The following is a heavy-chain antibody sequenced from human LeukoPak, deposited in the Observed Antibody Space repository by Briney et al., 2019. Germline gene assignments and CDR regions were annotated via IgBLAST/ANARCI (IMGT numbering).Heavy chain of an antibody. V-gene: IGHV1-69*13. Sequence: ASVKVSCKASGGTFISYAISWVRQARGQGLEWMGGIIPIFGTANYAQKFQGRVTITADESTSTAYMELSSLRSEDTAVYYCATELLYCSSTSCYRSGFDYWGQGTLVTVSS. CDR1: GGTFISYA. D-gene: IGHD2-2*02. J-gene: IGHJ4*02. CDR2: IIPIFGTA. CDR3: ATELLYCSSTSCYRSGFDY.